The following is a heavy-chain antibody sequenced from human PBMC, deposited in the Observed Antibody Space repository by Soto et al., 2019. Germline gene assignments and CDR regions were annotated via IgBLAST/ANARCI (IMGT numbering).Heavy chain of an antibody. V-gene: IGHV3-20*01. CDR2: MNWNGEKI. D-gene: IGHD1-1*01. Sequence: EELLMESGGGVVRPGGSLRLSCAASGFRFDDYGMSWVRQVPGKGLEWVSGMNWNGEKIGYADSVKGRFTISRDNAKNSLYLQMNNLRAEDTASYHCARQNWNYYYYYMDVWGKGTTVTVSS. CDR3: ARQNWNYYYYYMDV. J-gene: IGHJ6*03. CDR1: GFRFDDYG.